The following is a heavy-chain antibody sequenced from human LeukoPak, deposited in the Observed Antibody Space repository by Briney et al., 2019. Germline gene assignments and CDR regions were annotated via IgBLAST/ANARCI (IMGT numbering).Heavy chain of an antibody. J-gene: IGHJ5*02. D-gene: IGHD1-7*01. CDR1: GGSISSQY. CDR3: ARSPELYNLNYGDGWFDP. Sequence: PSETLSLTCTVSGGSISSQYWSWLRQPPGKGLEWIGYIYYSGSTNYNPSLKSRVTISVDTSKNQFSLKLSSVTAADTAVYYCARSPELYNLNYGDGWFDPWGQGTLVTVSS. V-gene: IGHV4-59*11. CDR2: IYYSGST.